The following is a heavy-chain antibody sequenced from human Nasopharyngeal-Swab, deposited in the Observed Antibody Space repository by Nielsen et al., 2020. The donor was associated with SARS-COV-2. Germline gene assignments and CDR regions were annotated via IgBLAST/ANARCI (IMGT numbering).Heavy chain of an antibody. CDR1: GGSISSGGYY. D-gene: IGHD7-27*01. CDR3: ARDSLTGDFFDY. V-gene: IGHV4-31*03. CDR2: IYYSGST. Sequence: SETLSLTCTVSGGSISSGGYYWSWIRQHPGKGLEWIGYIYYSGSTYYNPSLKSRVTISVDTSKNQFSLKLSPVTAADTAVYYCARDSLTGDFFDYWGQGTLVTVSS. J-gene: IGHJ4*02.